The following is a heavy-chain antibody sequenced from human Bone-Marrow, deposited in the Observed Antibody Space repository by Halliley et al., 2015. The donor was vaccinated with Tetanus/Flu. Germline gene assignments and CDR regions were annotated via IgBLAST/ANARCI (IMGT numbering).Heavy chain of an antibody. CDR2: IIPLLDID. V-gene: IGHV1-69*02. D-gene: IGHD3-22*01. Sequence: GRIIPLLDIDNYAQKFQGRLTITADTSTTTAYMELSSLRSEDTAVYYCASGSHYYDTSAVFDYWGQGSLVTVSS. J-gene: IGHJ4*02. CDR3: ASGSHYYDTSAVFDY.